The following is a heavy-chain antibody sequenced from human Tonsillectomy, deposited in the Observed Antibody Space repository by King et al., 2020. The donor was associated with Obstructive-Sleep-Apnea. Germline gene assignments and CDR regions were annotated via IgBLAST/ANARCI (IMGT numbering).Heavy chain of an antibody. J-gene: IGHJ4*02. CDR1: GFTFTRYW. Sequence: QLVQSGGGLVQPGGSLRLSCAASGFTFTRYWMSWVRQAPGKGLEWVANIKQDGSERYYVDSVKGRFTISRDNAKNSLYLQMNSLRAEDTAVYYCAVSRTFDYWGQGTLVTVSS. CDR3: AVSRTFDY. CDR2: IKQDGSER. D-gene: IGHD2-2*01. V-gene: IGHV3-7*03.